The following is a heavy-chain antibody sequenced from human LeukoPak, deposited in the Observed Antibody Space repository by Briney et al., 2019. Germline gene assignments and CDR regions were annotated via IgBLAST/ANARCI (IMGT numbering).Heavy chain of an antibody. V-gene: IGHV5-51*01. CDR3: ARGRGATVITNFDY. Sequence: GESLNISCKCSGYTFTGYWIGWARQMPGKGLEWMGIISPGDSDTRYSPSFQGQVTMSADKSITTAYLQWGSLKASDTAMYYCARGRGATVITNFDYWGQGTLVTVSS. CDR1: GYTFTGYW. D-gene: IGHD4-23*01. J-gene: IGHJ4*02. CDR2: ISPGDSDT.